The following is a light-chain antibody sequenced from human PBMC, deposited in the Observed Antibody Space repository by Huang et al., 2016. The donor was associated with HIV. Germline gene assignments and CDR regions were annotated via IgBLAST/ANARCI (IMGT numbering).Light chain of an antibody. V-gene: IGKV3-11*01. CDR1: QSVRSY. CDR3: QQRSAWPLT. CDR2: DAS. Sequence: IVLTTSPATLSLLTGERATLSCRASQSVRSYLAWYQQNPGQAPSPLIYDASNRATGIPARFSGSGSGTDFTLTISNLQSEDFSVYDCQQRSAWPLTFGGGTKVEI. J-gene: IGKJ4*01.